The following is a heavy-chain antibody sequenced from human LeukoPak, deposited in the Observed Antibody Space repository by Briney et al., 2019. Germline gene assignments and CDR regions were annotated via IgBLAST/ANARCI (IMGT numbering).Heavy chain of an antibody. J-gene: IGHJ4*02. CDR1: GFTFSGYW. CDR3: ATGPQSAAAGILDY. CDR2: INSDGSFT. D-gene: IGHD6-13*01. Sequence: GGSLRLSCAASGFTFSGYWMHWVRQGPGKGLVWVSRINSDGSFTNYADSVKGRFTISRDNAKNTLYLQMNSLRDEDTAVYYCATGPQSAAAGILDYWGQGTLVTVSS. V-gene: IGHV3-74*01.